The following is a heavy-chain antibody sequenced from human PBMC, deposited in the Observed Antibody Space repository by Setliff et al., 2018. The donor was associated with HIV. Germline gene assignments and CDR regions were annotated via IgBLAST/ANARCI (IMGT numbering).Heavy chain of an antibody. D-gene: IGHD5-18*01. CDR1: GVTVRANY. J-gene: IGHJ4*02. Sequence: GGSLRLSCVASGVTVRANYMAWVRQAPGKGLEWVSLISNGGSTYYADSAKGRFIISRDNSQNTLYLQMNSLRADDTAIYYCAKGFRPVDTALVSGPTYWGQGIRVTVSS. CDR3: AKGFRPVDTALVSGPTY. CDR2: ISNGGST. V-gene: IGHV3-53*01.